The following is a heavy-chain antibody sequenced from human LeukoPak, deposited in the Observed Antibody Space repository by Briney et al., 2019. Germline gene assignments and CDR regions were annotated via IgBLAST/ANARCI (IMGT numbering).Heavy chain of an antibody. D-gene: IGHD3-10*01. CDR1: GGSFSGYY. Sequence: PSETLSLTCAVYGGSFSGYYWSWIRQPPGKGLEWIGEINHSGSTNYNPSLKSRVTISVDTSKNQFSLKLSSVTAADTAVYYCARSTSMVRGVHLQPYYYGMDVWGKGTTVTASS. V-gene: IGHV4-34*01. J-gene: IGHJ6*04. CDR3: ARSTSMVRGVHLQPYYYGMDV. CDR2: INHSGST.